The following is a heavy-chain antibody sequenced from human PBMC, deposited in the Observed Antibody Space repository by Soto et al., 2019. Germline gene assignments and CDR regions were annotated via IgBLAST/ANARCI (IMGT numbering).Heavy chain of an antibody. CDR3: ARANYDFWSGYYANWFDP. Sequence: SETLSLTCTVSGCSISSGDYYWSWIRQPPGKGLEWIGYIYYSGSTYYNPSLKSRVTISVDTSKNQFSLKLSSVTAADTAVYYCARANYDFWSGYYANWFDPWGQGTLVTVSS. J-gene: IGHJ5*02. D-gene: IGHD3-3*01. CDR2: IYYSGST. CDR1: GCSISSGDYY. V-gene: IGHV4-30-4*01.